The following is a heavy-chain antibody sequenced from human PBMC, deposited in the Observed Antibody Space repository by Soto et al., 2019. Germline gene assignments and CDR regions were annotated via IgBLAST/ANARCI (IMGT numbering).Heavy chain of an antibody. CDR2: IHSRGST. V-gene: IGHV4-61*09. CDR3: ARDQGVAAAGITWFDP. Sequence: SETLSLTCTVSGGSISSGDYYWSWIRQPAVKGLEWIGHIHSRGSTNYNPYLKSRVTMSVDTSKNQFSLRLMSVTAADTAVYYCARDQGVAAAGITWFDPWGQGTLVTVSS. D-gene: IGHD6-13*01. J-gene: IGHJ5*02. CDR1: GGSISSGDYY.